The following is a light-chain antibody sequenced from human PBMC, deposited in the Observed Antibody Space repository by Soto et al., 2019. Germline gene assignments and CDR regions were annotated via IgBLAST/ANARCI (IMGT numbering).Light chain of an antibody. CDR3: QQYDRSGT. J-gene: IGKJ1*01. Sequence: IVLTQSPGTLSLSPGERATLSCRASQSVSNNYLAWYEQKPRQAPRRLTDSASTRATGIPDRFSGSGSGTDFILTISRLEPEDFAVYYCQQYDRSGTFGQGTKVDI. CDR1: QSVSNNY. V-gene: IGKV3-20*01. CDR2: SAS.